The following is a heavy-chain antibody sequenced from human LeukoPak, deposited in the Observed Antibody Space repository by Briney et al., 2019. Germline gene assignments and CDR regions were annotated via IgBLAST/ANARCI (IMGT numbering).Heavy chain of an antibody. CDR2: INPNSGGT. D-gene: IGHD3-22*01. V-gene: IGHV1-2*02. CDR1: GYTFTGYY. CDR3: ARSGVGYFYDTTGYYPLDY. Sequence: GASVKVSCKASGYTFTGYYMHGVRQAPGQGLEWMGWINPNSGGTNYAQKFQGRVTMTRDTSISTAYMELRSLRSDDTAVYYCARSGVGYFYDTTGYYPLDYWGQGTLVTVSS. J-gene: IGHJ4*02.